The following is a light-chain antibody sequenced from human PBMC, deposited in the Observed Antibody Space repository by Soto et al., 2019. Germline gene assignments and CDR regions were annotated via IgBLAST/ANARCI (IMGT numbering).Light chain of an antibody. CDR2: STI. CDR1: TGAVTSGHY. Sequence: QAVVTQEPSLTVSPGGTVTLTCASSTGAVTSGHYPNWVQQKPGHVPKSLIYSTIDKHSWTPARFSGSLLGGKAALTLSSVQPEDEAEYYCRLYYGGAIGVFGGGTKVTV. CDR3: RLYYGGAIGV. J-gene: IGLJ2*01. V-gene: IGLV7-43*01.